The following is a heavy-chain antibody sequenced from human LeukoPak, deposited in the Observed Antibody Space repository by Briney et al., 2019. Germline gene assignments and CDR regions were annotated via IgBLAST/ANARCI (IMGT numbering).Heavy chain of an antibody. CDR2: ISAYNGNT. CDR1: GYTFTGYG. V-gene: IGHV1-18*01. CDR3: ATTYDSSGYAFDI. Sequence: RASVKVSCKASGYTFTGYGISWVRQAPGQGLEWMGWISAYNGNTNYAQKLQGRVTMTTDTSTSTAYMELRSLRSDDTAVYYCATTYDSSGYAFDIWGQGTMVTVSS. J-gene: IGHJ3*02. D-gene: IGHD3-22*01.